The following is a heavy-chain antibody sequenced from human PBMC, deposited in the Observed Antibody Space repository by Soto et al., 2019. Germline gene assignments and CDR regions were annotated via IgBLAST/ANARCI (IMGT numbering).Heavy chain of an antibody. D-gene: IGHD3-10*01. CDR1: GFTFSDHS. CDR2: IRSKANTYTT. CDR3: ARLYDASVSGRFDY. V-gene: IGHV3-72*01. J-gene: IGHJ4*02. Sequence: EVQLVESGGGLVQPGGSLRLSCAASGFTFSDHSMDWVRQAPGTGLEWVGRIRSKANTYTTEYAASVKGRFTISRDDSKHSLYLQMNSLKAEDTAVYHCARLYDASVSGRFDYWGQGTLVTVSS.